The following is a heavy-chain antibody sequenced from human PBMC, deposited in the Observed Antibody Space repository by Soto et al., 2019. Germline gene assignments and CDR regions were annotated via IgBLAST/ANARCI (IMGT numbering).Heavy chain of an antibody. Sequence: QVQLVQSGAEVKKPGASVKVSCKASGYTFTSYYMHWVRQAPGQGLEWMGIINPSGGSTSYAQKFQGRVTMTRDTATSTVYMELSSLRAEDTAVYYCAIYSSSWYDYWGQGTLVTVSS. J-gene: IGHJ4*02. D-gene: IGHD6-13*01. CDR2: INPSGGST. V-gene: IGHV1-46*01. CDR3: AIYSSSWYDY. CDR1: GYTFTSYY.